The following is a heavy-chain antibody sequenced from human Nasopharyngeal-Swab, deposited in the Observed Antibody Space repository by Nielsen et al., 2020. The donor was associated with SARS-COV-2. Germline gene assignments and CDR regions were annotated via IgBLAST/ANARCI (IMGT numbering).Heavy chain of an antibody. Sequence: GGSLRLSCAASGFTFSSYGMHWVRQAPGKGLEWVAVISYDGSNKYYADSVKGRFTISRDNSKSTLYLQMNSLRAEDTAVYYCAKSSGGSPRRAFDIWGQGTMVTVSS. CDR1: GFTFSSYG. D-gene: IGHD2-15*01. CDR3: AKSSGGSPRRAFDI. CDR2: ISYDGSNK. V-gene: IGHV3-30*18. J-gene: IGHJ3*02.